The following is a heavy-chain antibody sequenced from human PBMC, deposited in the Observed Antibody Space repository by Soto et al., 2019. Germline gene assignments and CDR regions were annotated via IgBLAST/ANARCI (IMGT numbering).Heavy chain of an antibody. CDR1: GFTFTSCA. Sequence: ASVEASSKASGFTFTSCAVQSPRHARGQRLEWIGWISVDSGNTNYAQKLQGRVTMTTGTSTSTAYMELRSLRSDDTAVYYCATSGSSGYHDAFDICGQGIMVTV. CDR3: ATSGSSGYHDAFDI. CDR2: ISVDSGNT. V-gene: IGHV1-18*01. J-gene: IGHJ3*02. D-gene: IGHD3-22*01.